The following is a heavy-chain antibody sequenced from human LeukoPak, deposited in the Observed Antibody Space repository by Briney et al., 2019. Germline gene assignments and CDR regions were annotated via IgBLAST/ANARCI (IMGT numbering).Heavy chain of an antibody. J-gene: IGHJ5*02. CDR1: GFTFSSYA. CDR2: ISYDGSNK. CDR3: ARAAYYGSGSYYNVIWFDP. V-gene: IGHV3-30*04. D-gene: IGHD3-10*01. Sequence: GGSLRLSCAASGFTFSSYAMHWVRQAPGKGLEWVAVISYDGSNKYYADSVKGRFTISRDNSKNTLYLQMNSLRAEDTAVYYCARAAYYGSGSYYNVIWFDPWGQGTLVTVSS.